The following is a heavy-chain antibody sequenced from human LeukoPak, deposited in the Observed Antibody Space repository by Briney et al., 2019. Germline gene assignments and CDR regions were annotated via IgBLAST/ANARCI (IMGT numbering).Heavy chain of an antibody. D-gene: IGHD1-26*01. J-gene: IGHJ4*02. CDR1: GGTFSSYA. CDR2: IIPIFGTA. Sequence: ASVKVSCKASGGTFSSYAISWVRQAPGQGLEWVGGIIPIFGTANYAQKFQGRVTITTDESTSTAYMELSSLRSEDTAVYYCARGQTYIGSYVFEYWGQGTLVTVSS. V-gene: IGHV1-69*05. CDR3: ARGQTYIGSYVFEY.